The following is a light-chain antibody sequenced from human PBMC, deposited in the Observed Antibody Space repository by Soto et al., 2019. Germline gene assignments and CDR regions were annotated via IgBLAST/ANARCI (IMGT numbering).Light chain of an antibody. CDR2: SNN. J-gene: IGLJ3*02. Sequence: QSVLTQLPSASGTPGQRVTISCSGSCSNIGSNTVNWYQQLPGTAPTLLIYSNNQRPSGVPDRFSGSKSGTSASLAVNGLQSGDEADYYCAAWDDSLNGPLFGGGTKLTVL. CDR1: CSNIGSNT. V-gene: IGLV1-44*01. CDR3: AAWDDSLNGPL.